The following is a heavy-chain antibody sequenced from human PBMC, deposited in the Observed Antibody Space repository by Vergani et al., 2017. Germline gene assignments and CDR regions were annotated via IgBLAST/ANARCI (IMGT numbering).Heavy chain of an antibody. CDR2: IIPIFGIA. Sequence: QVQLVQSGAEVKKPGSSVKVSCKASGGTFSSYAISWVRQAPGQGLEWMGGIIPIFGIANYAQKFQGRVTIPADKSTSTAYMELSSLRSEDTAVYYCARTYYYESSGYSHWYFDRWGRGTLVTVSS. CDR3: ARTYYYESSGYSHWYFDR. CDR1: GGTFSSYA. J-gene: IGHJ2*01. V-gene: IGHV1-69*17. D-gene: IGHD3-22*01.